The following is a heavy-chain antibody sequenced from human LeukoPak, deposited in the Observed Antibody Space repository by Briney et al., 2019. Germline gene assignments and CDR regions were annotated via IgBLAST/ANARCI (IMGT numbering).Heavy chain of an antibody. CDR3: ARALGCSSTSCLDY. CDR1: GGSISSSNW. V-gene: IGHV4-4*02. Sequence: KPSGTLSLTCAVSGGSISSSNWWSWVRPPPGKGLEWIGEIYHSGSTNYDPSLKSRVTISVDKSKNQFSLKLSSVTAADTAVYYCARALGCSSTSCLDYWGQGTLVTVSS. J-gene: IGHJ4*02. CDR2: IYHSGST. D-gene: IGHD2-2*01.